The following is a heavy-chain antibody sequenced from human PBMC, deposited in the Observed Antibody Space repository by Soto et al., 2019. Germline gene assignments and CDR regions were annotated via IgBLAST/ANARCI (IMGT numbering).Heavy chain of an antibody. CDR1: GGTFSSYT. D-gene: IGHD2-15*01. Sequence: SVKVSCKASGGTFSSYTISWVRQAPGQGLEWMGRIIPILGIANYAQKFQGRVTITADKSTSTAYMELSSLRSEDTAVYYCARDLTQGSGNFDYWGQGTLVTVSS. CDR3: ARDLTQGSGNFDY. CDR2: IIPILGIA. J-gene: IGHJ4*02. V-gene: IGHV1-69*04.